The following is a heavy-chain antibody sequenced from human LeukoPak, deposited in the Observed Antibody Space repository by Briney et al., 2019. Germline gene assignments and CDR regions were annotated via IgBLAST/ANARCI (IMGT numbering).Heavy chain of an antibody. CDR2: INSEGGTT. V-gene: IGHV3-74*01. D-gene: IGHD3-16*01. Sequence: PGGSLRLSCAASGFTVSSNYMSWVRQAPGKGLEWVSRINSEGGTTTYADSVKGRFTISRDNAKNTLYLHMNSLRVEDTAVYYCARDLRGIGDETAYWGQGTLVTVSS. CDR3: ARDLRGIGDETAY. J-gene: IGHJ4*02. CDR1: GFTVSSNY.